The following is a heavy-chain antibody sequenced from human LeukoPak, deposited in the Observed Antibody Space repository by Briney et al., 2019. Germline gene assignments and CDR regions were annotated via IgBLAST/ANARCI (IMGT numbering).Heavy chain of an antibody. CDR2: INPNSGGT. Sequence: AASVKVSCMASGYTFTGYYMHWVRPAPGQGLEWMGWINPNSGGTNYAQTFQGRVTMTRDTSISTAYMELSRLRSDDTAVYYCARPKLRFFVGAHFDPWGQGTLVTVSS. CDR1: GYTFTGYY. CDR3: ARPKLRFFVGAHFDP. J-gene: IGHJ5*02. D-gene: IGHD3-3*01. V-gene: IGHV1-2*02.